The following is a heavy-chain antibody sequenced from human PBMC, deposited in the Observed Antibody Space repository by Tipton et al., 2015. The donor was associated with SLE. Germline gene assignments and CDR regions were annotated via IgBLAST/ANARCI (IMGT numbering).Heavy chain of an antibody. CDR3: ARLPSGLAGSRSPWFDP. J-gene: IGHJ5*02. V-gene: IGHV4-34*01. CDR1: GGSFSGYY. D-gene: IGHD6-19*01. CDR2: INHSGST. Sequence: TLSLTCAVYGGSFSGYYWSWIRQPPGKGLEWIGEINHSGSTNYNPSLKSRVTISVDTSKNQFSLKLSSVTAADTAVYYCARLPSGLAGSRSPWFDPWGQGTLVTVSS.